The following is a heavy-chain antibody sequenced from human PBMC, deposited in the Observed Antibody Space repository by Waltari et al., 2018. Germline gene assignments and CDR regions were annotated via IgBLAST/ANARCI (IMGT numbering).Heavy chain of an antibody. D-gene: IGHD5-18*01. V-gene: IGHV3-74*01. Sequence: EVHLAESGGGVVQPGGSLRLSCTGSGFRFGDYWMHWVRQAPGKGLEWVSRINVDGGYISYGDSVKGRFTISRDNAKNTVFLQLNSLRADDTAVYYCARKGGRGYTYGPFYFDSWGRGTLVTVSS. CDR2: INVDGGYI. CDR1: GFRFGDYW. CDR3: ARKGGRGYTYGPFYFDS. J-gene: IGHJ4*02.